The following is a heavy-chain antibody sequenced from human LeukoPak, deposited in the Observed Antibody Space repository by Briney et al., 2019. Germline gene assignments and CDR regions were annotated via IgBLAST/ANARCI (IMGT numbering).Heavy chain of an antibody. CDR3: ARERMYSGSGSTYPYYDY. CDR2: IKPDESEK. D-gene: IGHD3-10*01. V-gene: IGHV3-7*01. J-gene: IGHJ4*02. CDR1: GFTFSSDW. Sequence: GGSLRLSCAASGFTFSSDWMSWFRQSPGKGREWVAKIKPDESEKYFMDSVKGRFTISRDNAKNALYLEMNSLRAEDTAEYFCARERMYSGSGSTYPYYDYWGQGTLVTVSS.